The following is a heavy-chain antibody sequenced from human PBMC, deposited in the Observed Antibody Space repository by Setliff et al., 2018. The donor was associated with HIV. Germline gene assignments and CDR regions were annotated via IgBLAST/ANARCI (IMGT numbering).Heavy chain of an antibody. CDR3: AKEYHTEATGRRLANYFDY. Sequence: RASVKVSCKASGYTFTSCFMHWVRQAPGQGLEYIGIINPSDETTAYVERFQGRVSMTSDTSTSTVYMEMSNLRSEDTAIYYCAKEYHTEATGRRLANYFDYWGQGTLVTVSS. CDR2: INPSDETT. V-gene: IGHV1-46*01. CDR1: GYTFTSCF. D-gene: IGHD6-13*01. J-gene: IGHJ4*02.